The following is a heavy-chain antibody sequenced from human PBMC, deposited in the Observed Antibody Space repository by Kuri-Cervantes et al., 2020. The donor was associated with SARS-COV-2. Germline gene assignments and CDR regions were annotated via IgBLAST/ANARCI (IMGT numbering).Heavy chain of an antibody. J-gene: IGHJ4*02. V-gene: IGHV3-23*01. D-gene: IGHD2/OR15-2a*01. CDR2: ISGSGVGT. CDR1: GFTFSSFA. Sequence: WGSLRLSCAASGFTFSSFAMSWVRQAPGKGLEWVSSISGSGVGTYYSDSVKGRFTIPRDNSKNTLYLQMNSLRAEDSALYYCAKVGLSFDYWGQGTLVTVSS. CDR3: AKVGLSFDY.